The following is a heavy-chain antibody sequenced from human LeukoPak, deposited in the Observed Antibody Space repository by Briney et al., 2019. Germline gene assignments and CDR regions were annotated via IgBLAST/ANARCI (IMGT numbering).Heavy chain of an antibody. V-gene: IGHV4-34*01. J-gene: IGHJ4*02. CDR1: GGSFSGYY. CDR2: INHSGST. Sequence: SETLSLTCAVYGGSFSGYYWSWIRQPPGKGLEWIGEINHSGSTNYNPSLKSRVTISVDTSKNQFSLKLSSVTAAGTAVYYCARGELLGYCSSTSCANYFDYWGQGTLVTVSS. D-gene: IGHD2-2*01. CDR3: ARGELLGYCSSTSCANYFDY.